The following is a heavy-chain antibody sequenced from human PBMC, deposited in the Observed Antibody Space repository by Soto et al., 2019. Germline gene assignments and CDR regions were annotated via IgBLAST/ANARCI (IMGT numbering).Heavy chain of an antibody. J-gene: IGHJ4*02. Sequence: GASVKLSCKASGYTFTNFVISWVRQAPGHGLEWMGWISAYNGNTNYAQKLQGRVTMTTDTSTSTAYMELSSLRSDDTAVYYCARDRGSYASDYWGQGTLVTVSS. V-gene: IGHV1-18*01. CDR1: GYTFTNFV. CDR2: ISAYNGNT. CDR3: ARDRGSYASDY. D-gene: IGHD3-16*01.